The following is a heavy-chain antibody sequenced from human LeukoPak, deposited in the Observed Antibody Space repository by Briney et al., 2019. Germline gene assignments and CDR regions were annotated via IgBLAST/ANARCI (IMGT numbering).Heavy chain of an antibody. CDR2: IKQDGSEK. V-gene: IGHV3-7*01. CDR1: GFTFSSYW. Sequence: GGSLRLSCAASGFTFSSYWMSWVRQAPGKGLEWVANIKQDGSEKYYVDSVKGRFTISRDNAKNSLYLQMNSLRAEDTAVYYCAKDQYSSSWSFDYWGQGTLVTVSS. J-gene: IGHJ4*02. CDR3: AKDQYSSSWSFDY. D-gene: IGHD6-13*01.